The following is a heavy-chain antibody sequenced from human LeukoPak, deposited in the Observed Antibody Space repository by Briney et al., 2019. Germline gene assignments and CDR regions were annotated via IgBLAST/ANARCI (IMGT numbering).Heavy chain of an antibody. CDR1: RFTFSTYG. CDR3: AKESTGSTSLDY. D-gene: IGHD1-7*01. CDR2: IRYDGSNK. Sequence: GGSLRLSCAASRFTFSTYGMHWVRQAPGKGLEWVAFIRYDGSNKYYADSVKGRFTISRDNSKNTLYLQINSLRDEDTAVYFCAKESTGSTSLDYWGQGTLVTVSS. J-gene: IGHJ4*02. V-gene: IGHV3-30*02.